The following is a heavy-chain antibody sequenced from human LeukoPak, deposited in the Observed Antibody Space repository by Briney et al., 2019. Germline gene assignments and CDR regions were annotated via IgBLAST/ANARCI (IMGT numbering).Heavy chain of an antibody. Sequence: SETLSLTCTVSGGSISSSSYYWGWIRQPPGKGLEWIGSIYYSGSTYYNPSLKSRVTISVDTSKNQFSLKLSSVTAADTAVYYCARDPKRTHAVLYYYYYGMDVWGQGTTVTVSS. V-gene: IGHV4-39*07. CDR2: IYYSGST. CDR1: GGSISSSSYY. CDR3: ARDPKRTHAVLYYYYYGMDV. J-gene: IGHJ6*02. D-gene: IGHD1-1*01.